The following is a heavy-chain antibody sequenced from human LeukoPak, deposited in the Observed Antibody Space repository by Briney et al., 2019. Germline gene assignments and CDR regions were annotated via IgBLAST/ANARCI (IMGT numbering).Heavy chain of an antibody. CDR2: MEYSGTT. V-gene: IGHV4-39*02. CDR3: ARDHYNKTWYKY. CDR1: GDSISSSGRFY. J-gene: IGHJ4*02. Sequence: PSETLSLTCSVSGDSISSSGRFYWGWLRQPPGKGLEWIGSMEYSGTTDYNPSLKSRVTLSVDTSKDQFSLKLTSVTAADTALYYCARDHYNKTWYKYWGQGTLVTVSS. D-gene: IGHD1-1*01.